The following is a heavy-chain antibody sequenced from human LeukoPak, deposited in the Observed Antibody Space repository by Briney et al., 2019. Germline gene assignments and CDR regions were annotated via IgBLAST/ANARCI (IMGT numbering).Heavy chain of an antibody. CDR2: INHSGST. Sequence: SETLSLTCAVYGGSFSGYYWSWIRQPPGKGLEWIGEINHSGSTNYNPSLKSRVTISVDTSKNQFSLKLSSVTAADTAVYYCARLYYYGSGCYYNVPTVNWFDPWGQGTLVTVSS. D-gene: IGHD3-10*01. J-gene: IGHJ5*02. CDR1: GGSFSGYY. V-gene: IGHV4-34*01. CDR3: ARLYYYGSGCYYNVPTVNWFDP.